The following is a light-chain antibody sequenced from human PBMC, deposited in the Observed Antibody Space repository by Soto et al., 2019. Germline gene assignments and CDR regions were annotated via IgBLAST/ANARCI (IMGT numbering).Light chain of an antibody. V-gene: IGLV4-60*03. CDR3: ETWDGTRV. CDR2: LEGSGSY. CDR1: SGHSSYI. Sequence: QAVLTQSSSASASLGSSVKLTCTLSSGHSSYIIAWHQQQPGKAPRYLMKLEGSGSYNKGSGVPDRFSGSSSGADRYLTISSLQSEDEADYYCETWDGTRVFGGGTKLTVL. J-gene: IGLJ3*02.